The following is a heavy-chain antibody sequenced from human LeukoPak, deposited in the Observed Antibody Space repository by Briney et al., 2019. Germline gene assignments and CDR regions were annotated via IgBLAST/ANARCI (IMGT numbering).Heavy chain of an antibody. CDR3: ARIGKAAARFAFEI. D-gene: IGHD6-13*01. V-gene: IGHV4-59*01. CDR1: GGSISSYY. Sequence: PSETLSLTCTVPGGSISSYYWSWIRQPPGKGLEWIGYIYYSGSTNYNPSLKSRVTISVDTSKNQFSLKLSSVTAADTAVYYCARIGKAAARFAFEIWGQGTMVTVSS. J-gene: IGHJ3*02. CDR2: IYYSGST.